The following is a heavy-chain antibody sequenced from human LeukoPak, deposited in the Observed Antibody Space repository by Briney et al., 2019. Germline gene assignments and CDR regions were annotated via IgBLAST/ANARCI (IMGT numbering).Heavy chain of an antibody. CDR1: GGSFSGYY. D-gene: IGHD3-3*01. J-gene: IGHJ6*03. CDR3: ARAPNFWSGYPYYYCYYMDV. CDR2: INHSGST. V-gene: IGHV4-34*01. Sequence: SETLSLTCAVYGGSFSGYYWSWIRQPPGKGLEWIGEINHSGSTNYNPSLKSRVTISVDTSKNQFSLKLSSVTAADTAVYYCARAPNFWSGYPYYYCYYMDVWGKGTTVTVSS.